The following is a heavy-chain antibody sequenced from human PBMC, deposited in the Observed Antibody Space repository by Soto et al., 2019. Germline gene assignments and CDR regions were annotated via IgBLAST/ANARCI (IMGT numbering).Heavy chain of an antibody. J-gene: IGHJ6*02. CDR1: GFTFSSYW. CDR2: INSDGSST. V-gene: IGHV3-74*01. D-gene: IGHD3-3*01. CDR3: VRTITIFGVGAYYYGMDV. Sequence: EVQLVESGGGLVQPGGSLRLSCAASGFTFSSYWMHWVRQAPGKGLVWVSRINSDGSSTSYADSVKGRFTISRDNAKNTLYLKMNSLRAEDTAVYYCVRTITIFGVGAYYYGMDVWGQGTTVTVSS.